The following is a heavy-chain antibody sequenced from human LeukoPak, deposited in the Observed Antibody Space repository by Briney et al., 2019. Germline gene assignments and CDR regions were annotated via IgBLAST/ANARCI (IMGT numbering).Heavy chain of an antibody. CDR3: ARVTNDYGDYVFDY. V-gene: IGHV1-2*02. CDR1: GYTFTGYY. Sequence: ASVKVSCKASGYTFTGYYIHWVRQAPGQGLEWMGWINPHSGGTNYAQKFQGGVTMARDTSITTAYMELSSLRSDDTAVYYCARVTNDYGDYVFDYWGQGTLVTVSS. D-gene: IGHD4-17*01. CDR2: INPHSGGT. J-gene: IGHJ4*02.